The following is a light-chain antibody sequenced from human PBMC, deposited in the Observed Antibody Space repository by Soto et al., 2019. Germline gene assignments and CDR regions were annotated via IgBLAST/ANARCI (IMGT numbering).Light chain of an antibody. J-gene: IGKJ2*01. V-gene: IGKV1-39*01. CDR1: QSISSY. CDR3: QQSYTTPH. CDR2: GAS. Sequence: DIQMTQSPSSLSASVGDRVTITCRASQSISSYLNWYQQKPGKAPKLLIYGASSLQSGAPSRFSRSGSGTDFTLTISSLQPEDFATYYCQQSYTTPHFGQGTKLEIK.